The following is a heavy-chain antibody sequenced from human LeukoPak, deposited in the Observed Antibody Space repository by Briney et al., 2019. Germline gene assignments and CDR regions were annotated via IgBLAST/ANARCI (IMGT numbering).Heavy chain of an antibody. V-gene: IGHV4-59*08. D-gene: IGHD6-19*01. CDR2: IYYSGST. J-gene: IGHJ5*02. Sequence: SGTLSLTCTVSGGSISSYYWSWIRQPPGKGLEWIGYIYYSGSTNYNPSLKSRVTISVDTSKNQFSLKLSSVTAADTAVYYCARQSGWYGNWFDPWGQGTLVTVSS. CDR3: ARQSGWYGNWFDP. CDR1: GGSISSYY.